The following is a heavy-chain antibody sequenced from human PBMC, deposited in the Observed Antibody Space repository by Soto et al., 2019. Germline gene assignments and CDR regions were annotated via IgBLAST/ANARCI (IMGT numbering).Heavy chain of an antibody. CDR3: AGRQISPPTRGAASARGGMDV. J-gene: IGHJ6*02. CDR1: GFNFNNYG. CDR2: IWNDGNGY. D-gene: IGHD6-13*01. Sequence: QVQLVESGGGVVQPGRSLRLSCAASGFNFNNYGMHWVRQAPGKGLEWVAVIWNDGNGYYYANSVKGRFTISRDNSKNTLYLHMSSLRAEDTAVYYCAGRQISPPTRGAASARGGMDVWGQGTTVTVSS. V-gene: IGHV3-33*01.